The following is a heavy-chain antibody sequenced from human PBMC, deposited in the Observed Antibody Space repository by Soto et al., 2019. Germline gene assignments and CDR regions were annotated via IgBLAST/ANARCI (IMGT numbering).Heavy chain of an antibody. CDR1: GFTLSSYW. D-gene: IGHD2-2*01. J-gene: IGHJ4*02. CDR3: ASARCTGTSCYLGIYW. CDR2: IKQDGRER. V-gene: IGHV3-7*01. Sequence: EVQLVESGGGLVQPGGSLRLSCGASGFTLSSYWMTWVRQAPGKGLEWVANIKQDGRERYYVDSVKGRFTISRDNAKNSLYLQMDSLRAEDTAVYYCASARCTGTSCYLGIYWWGQGTLVTVSS.